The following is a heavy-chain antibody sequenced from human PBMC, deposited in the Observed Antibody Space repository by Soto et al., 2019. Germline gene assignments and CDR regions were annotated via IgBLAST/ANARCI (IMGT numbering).Heavy chain of an antibody. J-gene: IGHJ4*02. CDR1: EFTFSSYG. Sequence: QVQLVESGGGVVQPGRSLTLSCAASEFTFSSYGIHWVRQAPGKGLEWVAVISYDGSKKQYADSVKGRFTISRDNSKNXQHLQMNSLRAEDTAVYYCAKDTYYHDATGYYVFDYWGQGTLVTVSS. CDR3: AKDTYYHDATGYYVFDY. D-gene: IGHD3-22*01. CDR2: ISYDGSKK. V-gene: IGHV3-30*18.